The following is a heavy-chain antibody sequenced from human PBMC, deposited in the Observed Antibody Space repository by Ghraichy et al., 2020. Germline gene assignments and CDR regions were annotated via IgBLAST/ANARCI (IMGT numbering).Heavy chain of an antibody. J-gene: IGHJ2*01. V-gene: IGHV1-8*01. CDR3: ARVGTTVTPTYWYFDL. D-gene: IGHD4-17*01. CDR1: GYTFTSYD. CDR2: MNPNSGNT. Sequence: ASVKVSCKASGYTFTSYDINWVRQATGQGLEWMGWMNPNSGNTGYAQKFQGRVTMTRNTSISTAYMELSSLRSEDTAVYYCARVGTTVTPTYWYFDLWGRGTLVTVSS.